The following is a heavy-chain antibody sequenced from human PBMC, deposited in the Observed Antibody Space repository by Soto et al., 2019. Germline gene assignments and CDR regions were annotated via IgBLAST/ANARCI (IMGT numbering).Heavy chain of an antibody. CDR2: INSDGSST. Sequence: PGGSLRLSCAVSGFTFSRYWMHWVRQAPGKGLVWVSRINSDGSSTSYADSVKGRFTISRDNAKNTLYLQMNSLRAGDTAVYYCARDRVGDGGKDYYYYGMDVWGQGTTVTVSS. J-gene: IGHJ6*02. CDR3: ARDRVGDGGKDYYYYGMDV. V-gene: IGHV3-74*01. D-gene: IGHD2-15*01. CDR1: GFTFSRYW.